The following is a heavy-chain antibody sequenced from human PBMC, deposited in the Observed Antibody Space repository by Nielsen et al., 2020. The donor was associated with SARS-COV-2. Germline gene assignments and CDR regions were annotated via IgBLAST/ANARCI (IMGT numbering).Heavy chain of an antibody. CDR2: ISSGSGTI. CDR1: GFTFSSYS. V-gene: IGHV3-48*01. Sequence: GESLKISCAASGFTFSSYSMNWVRQAPGKGLEWVSYISSGSGTIYYADSVKGRFTISRDNARNSLYLQMNSLRAEDTAVYYCATSTSFDYWGQGTLVTVSS. J-gene: IGHJ4*02. CDR3: ATSTSFDY.